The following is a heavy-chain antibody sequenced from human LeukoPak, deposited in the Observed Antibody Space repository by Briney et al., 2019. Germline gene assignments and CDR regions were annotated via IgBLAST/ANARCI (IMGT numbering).Heavy chain of an antibody. J-gene: IGHJ4*02. CDR2: ISWNSGSI. Sequence: PGGSLRLSCAASGFTFDDYAMHWVRQAPGKGLEWVSGISWNSGSIGYADSVKGRFTISRDNAKNSLYLQMNSLRAEDTALYYCAKGYGSGSFDYWGQGTLVTVSS. D-gene: IGHD3-10*01. V-gene: IGHV3-9*01. CDR3: AKGYGSGSFDY. CDR1: GFTFDDYA.